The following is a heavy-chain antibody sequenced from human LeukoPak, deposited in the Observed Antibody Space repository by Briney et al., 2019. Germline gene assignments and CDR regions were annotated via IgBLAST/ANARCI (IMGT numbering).Heavy chain of an antibody. D-gene: IGHD3-9*01. Sequence: GGSLRISCAASGFTFSSYGMHWVRQAPAKGLDWVAFIRYDGSNKYYADSVKGRFTISRDNSKNTLYLQMNSLRAEDTAVYYCAKGPEYDILTGYYVDYWGQGTLVTVSS. CDR2: IRYDGSNK. CDR3: AKGPEYDILTGYYVDY. CDR1: GFTFSSYG. J-gene: IGHJ4*02. V-gene: IGHV3-30*02.